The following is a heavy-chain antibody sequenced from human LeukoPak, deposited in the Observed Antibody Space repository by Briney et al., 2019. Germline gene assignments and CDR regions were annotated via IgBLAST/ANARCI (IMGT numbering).Heavy chain of an antibody. V-gene: IGHV4-59*01. CDR2: IYYSGST. CDR1: GDSISSYF. Sequence: SETLSLTCTVSGDSISSYFWSWLRQPPGKGLEWIGYIYYSGSTNYNPSLKSRVTISVDTSKSQFSLKVNSVTAADTAVYYCARVVAGRRFDPWGQGTLVTVSS. J-gene: IGHJ5*02. CDR3: ARVVAGRRFDP. D-gene: IGHD6-19*01.